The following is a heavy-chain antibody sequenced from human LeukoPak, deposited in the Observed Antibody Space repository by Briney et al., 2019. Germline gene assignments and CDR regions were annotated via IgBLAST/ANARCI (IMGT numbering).Heavy chain of an antibody. CDR3: AHRSYYDFWSGSTYFDY. J-gene: IGHJ4*02. D-gene: IGHD3-3*01. Sequence: SGPTLVKPTRTLTLTCTFSGFSLSTSGVGVGWIRQPPGKALEWLALIYWNDDKRYSPSLKSRLTITKDTSKNQVVLTMTNMDPVDTATYYCAHRSYYDFWSGSTYFDYWGQGTLVTVSS. CDR1: GFSLSTSGVG. V-gene: IGHV2-5*01. CDR2: IYWNDDK.